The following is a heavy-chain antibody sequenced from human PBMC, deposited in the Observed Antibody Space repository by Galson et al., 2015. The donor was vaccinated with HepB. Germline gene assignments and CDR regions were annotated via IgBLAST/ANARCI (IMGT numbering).Heavy chain of an antibody. D-gene: IGHD3-22*01. V-gene: IGHV3-23*01. J-gene: IGHJ4*02. CDR2: ISGSGGST. CDR3: AKTASSGYFGYFDY. Sequence: SLRLSCAASGFTFSRYAMSWVRQAPGKGLEWVSTISGSGGSTYYADSVKGRFTISRDNSKNTLYLQMNSLRAEDTAVYYCAKTASSGYFGYFDYWGQGTLVTVSS. CDR1: GFTFSRYA.